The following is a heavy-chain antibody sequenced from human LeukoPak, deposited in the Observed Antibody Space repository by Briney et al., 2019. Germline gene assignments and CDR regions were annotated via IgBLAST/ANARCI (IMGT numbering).Heavy chain of an antibody. CDR1: GFTVSSNY. D-gene: IGHD1-26*01. V-gene: IGHV3-53*05. CDR2: IYSGGST. CDR3: AKRGASLSIDY. Sequence: GGSLRLSCAASGFTVSSNYMSWVRQAPGKGLEWVSVIYSGGSTYYADSVKGRFTISRDNSKNTLYLQMNSLRADDTAVYYCAKRGASLSIDYWGQGTLVTVSS. J-gene: IGHJ4*02.